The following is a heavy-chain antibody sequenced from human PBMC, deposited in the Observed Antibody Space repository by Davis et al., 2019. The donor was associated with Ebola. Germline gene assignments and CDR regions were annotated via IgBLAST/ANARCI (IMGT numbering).Heavy chain of an antibody. J-gene: IGHJ4*02. CDR3: ARDNYFSY. Sequence: GESLKISCAASGFTFTSYSMTWVRQAPGKGLEWVSGISGSGSTYYADSVKGRFTFSRDNSKNTVFLQMSSLRAEDTAVYYCARDNYFSYWGQGTLVTVSS. CDR2: ISGSGST. V-gene: IGHV3-23*01. CDR1: GFTFTSYS.